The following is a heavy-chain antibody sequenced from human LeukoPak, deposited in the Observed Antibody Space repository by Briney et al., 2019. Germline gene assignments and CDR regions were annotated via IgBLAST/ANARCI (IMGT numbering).Heavy chain of an antibody. Sequence: GGSLRLSCTASGFTFGDYAMSWVRQAPGKGLEWVGFIRSKAYGGTTEYAASVEGRFTISRDDSKSIAYLQMNSLKTEDTAVYYCTRDRGKVLWFGEFFDYWGQGTLVTVSS. CDR1: GFTFGDYA. V-gene: IGHV3-49*04. J-gene: IGHJ4*02. CDR2: IRSKAYGGTT. CDR3: TRDRGKVLWFGEFFDY. D-gene: IGHD3-10*01.